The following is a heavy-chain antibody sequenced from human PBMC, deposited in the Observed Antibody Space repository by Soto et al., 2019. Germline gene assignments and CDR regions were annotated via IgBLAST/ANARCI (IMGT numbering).Heavy chain of an antibody. CDR2: IKQDGSEK. Sequence: PGGSLRLSCAASGFTFSSYWMSWVRQAPGKGLEWVANIKQDGSEKYYVDSVKGRFTISRDNAKNSLYLQMNSLRAEDTAVYYCARIGRPRYFEHLDYWGQGTLVTVSS. CDR1: GFTFSSYW. V-gene: IGHV3-7*01. J-gene: IGHJ4*02. D-gene: IGHD3-9*01. CDR3: ARIGRPRYFEHLDY.